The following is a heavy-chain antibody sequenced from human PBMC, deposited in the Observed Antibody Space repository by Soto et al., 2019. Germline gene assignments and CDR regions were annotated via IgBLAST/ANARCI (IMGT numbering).Heavy chain of an antibody. CDR3: ARRRIGDY. J-gene: IGHJ4*02. Sequence: QVQLQESGPGLVKPWETLSITCTVSGKSIGDYYWSWFRQSPGKGLEWIGYIYGSGSTNYNPSLKSRVSISADTSKNQFSLKLTSVTAAYTAVYYSARRRIGDYWGQCFPITVS. V-gene: IGHV4-59*08. CDR2: IYGSGST. D-gene: IGHD3-3*01. CDR1: GKSIGDYY.